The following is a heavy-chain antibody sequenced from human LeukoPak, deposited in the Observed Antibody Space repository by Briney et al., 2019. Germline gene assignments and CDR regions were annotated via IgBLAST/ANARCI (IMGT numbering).Heavy chain of an antibody. Sequence: GGSLRLSCAASGFTFSSYAMSWARQAPGKGLEWVSAIYGGGEGTYYADSVKGRFTVSRDNSKNTLYLQMDGLRAEDTAVYYCAKGSLGSWYYFDYWGQGTLVTVSS. D-gene: IGHD6-13*01. J-gene: IGHJ4*02. CDR1: GFTFSSYA. V-gene: IGHV3-23*01. CDR2: IYGGGEGT. CDR3: AKGSLGSWYYFDY.